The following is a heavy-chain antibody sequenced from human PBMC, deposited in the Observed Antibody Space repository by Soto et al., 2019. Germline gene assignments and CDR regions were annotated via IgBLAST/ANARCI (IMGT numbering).Heavy chain of an antibody. CDR2: INWNGGST. CDR3: ARTVYCTNGVCYGMDV. J-gene: IGHJ6*02. Sequence: GGSLRLSCAASGFTFDDYGMSWVRQAPGKGLEWVSGINWNGGSTGYADSVKGRFTISRDNAKNSLYLQMNSLRAEDTALYYCARTVYCTNGVCYGMDVWGQGTTVTVSS. CDR1: GFTFDDYG. D-gene: IGHD2-8*01. V-gene: IGHV3-20*04.